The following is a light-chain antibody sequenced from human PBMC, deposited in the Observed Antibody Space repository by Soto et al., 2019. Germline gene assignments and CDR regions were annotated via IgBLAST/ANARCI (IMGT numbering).Light chain of an antibody. CDR2: EAS. V-gene: IGKV1-33*01. CDR3: QQYIDLPFT. Sequence: DIQMTQSPSSLSASVGDRVTITCQASQAIGNYLTWYQQKPGKAPKLLIYEASNLETGVPSRFSRSGSGTDFTFTINSLQPEDIATYYCQQYIDLPFTFGGGTKVEIK. CDR1: QAIGNY. J-gene: IGKJ4*01.